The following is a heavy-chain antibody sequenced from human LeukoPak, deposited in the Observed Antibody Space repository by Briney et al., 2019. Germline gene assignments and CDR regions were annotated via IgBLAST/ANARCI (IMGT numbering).Heavy chain of an antibody. D-gene: IGHD2/OR15-2a*01. J-gene: IGHJ4*02. CDR3: ARRNTADASIDF. CDR1: GGSIIGHW. CDR2: IFYSGGST. Sequence: SETLSPTCTVSGGSIIGHWWSWIRQPPGKGLEWIGDIFYSGGSTNYNPSLKSRLTMSLDTSKNQFSLKLTSVTAADTAMYYCARRNTADASIDFWGQGTLVTASS. V-gene: IGHV4-59*08.